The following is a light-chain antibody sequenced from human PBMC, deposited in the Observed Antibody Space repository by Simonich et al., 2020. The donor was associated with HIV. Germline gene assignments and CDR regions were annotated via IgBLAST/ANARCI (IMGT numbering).Light chain of an antibody. J-gene: IGLJ2*01. CDR3: SSYTTTSTWV. CDR1: SSDVGGYDY. V-gene: IGLV2-14*01. CDR2: DVS. Sequence: QSALTQPASVSGSXGQSITISCTGTSSDVGGYDYVSWYQQHPGKAPKLMIYDVSKRPSGVSNRCSVSKSANTASLTISGLQAEDEADYFCSSYTTTSTWVFGGGTKLXVL.